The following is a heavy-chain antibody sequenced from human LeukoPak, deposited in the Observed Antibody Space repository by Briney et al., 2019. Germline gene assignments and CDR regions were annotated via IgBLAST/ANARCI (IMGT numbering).Heavy chain of an antibody. V-gene: IGHV4-38-2*02. D-gene: IGHD3-22*01. J-gene: IGHJ3*02. CDR1: GYSISSGYY. CDR3: ARVNLYYDIVEAFDI. CDR2: IYHSGST. Sequence: SETLSLTCTVSGYSISSGYYWGWIRQPPGKGLEWIGSIYHSGSTYYNPSLKSRVTISVDTSKNQFSLKLSSVTAADTAVYYCARVNLYYDIVEAFDIWGQGTMVTVSS.